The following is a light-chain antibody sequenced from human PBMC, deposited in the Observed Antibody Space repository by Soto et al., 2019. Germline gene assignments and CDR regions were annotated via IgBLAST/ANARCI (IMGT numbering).Light chain of an antibody. Sequence: EIVFTHSPSTLSLFPVERATLSFMASQIVDSDLAWYQQKPGQAPRLLIYGASTRATCIPARFSGSGSGTEFTLTISSLQSEDFTVYYCQQFNNWPLINFGQGTRLEIK. CDR2: GAS. J-gene: IGKJ5*01. CDR1: QIVDSD. V-gene: IGKV3-15*01. CDR3: QQFNNWPLIN.